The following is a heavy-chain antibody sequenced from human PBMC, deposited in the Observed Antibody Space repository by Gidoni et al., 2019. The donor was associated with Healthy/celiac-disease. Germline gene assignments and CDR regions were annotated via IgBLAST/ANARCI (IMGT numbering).Heavy chain of an antibody. Sequence: EVQLVESGGGLIQPGGSRRLTCEAYGFTVSSNYMSWVRQAPGKGLELVSVIYRGGSTFYADSVKGRFTISRDNSKNTLYLQMNSLRAEDTAVYYCARVDSSVYYGGWFDPWGQGTLVTVSS. J-gene: IGHJ5*02. CDR3: ARVDSSVYYGGWFDP. CDR1: GFTVSSNY. CDR2: IYRGGST. V-gene: IGHV3-53*01. D-gene: IGHD3-22*01.